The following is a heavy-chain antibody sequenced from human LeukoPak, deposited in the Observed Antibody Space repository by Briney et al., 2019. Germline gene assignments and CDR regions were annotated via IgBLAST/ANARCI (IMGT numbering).Heavy chain of an antibody. CDR2: INHSGST. D-gene: IGHD3-9*01. CDR1: GGSFSGYY. CDR3: ARDPTPNLTSA. V-gene: IGHV4-34*01. J-gene: IGHJ5*02. Sequence: PSETLSLTCAVYGGSFSGYYWSWLRQPPGKGLEWIGEINHSGSTNYNPSLKSRVTISVDTSKNQFSLKLSSVTAADTAVYYCARDPTPNLTSAWGQGTLVTVSS.